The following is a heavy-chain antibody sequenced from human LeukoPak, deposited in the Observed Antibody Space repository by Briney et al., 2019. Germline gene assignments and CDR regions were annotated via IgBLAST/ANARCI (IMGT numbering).Heavy chain of an antibody. CDR3: ARDSVPRGITGTTFHYYYYYMDV. V-gene: IGHV3-64*01. CDR1: GFTFSSYA. D-gene: IGHD1-7*01. CDR2: ISSNGGST. Sequence: GGSLRLSCAASGFTFSSYAMHWVRQAPGKGLEYVSAISSNGGSTYYANSVKGRFTISRDNSKNTLYLQMGSLRAEDMAVYYCARDSVPRGITGTTFHYYYYYMDVWGQGTMVTVSS. J-gene: IGHJ6*03.